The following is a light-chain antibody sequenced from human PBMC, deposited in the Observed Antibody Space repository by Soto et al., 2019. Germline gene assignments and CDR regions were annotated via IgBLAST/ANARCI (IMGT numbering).Light chain of an antibody. V-gene: IGKV3-15*01. J-gene: IGKJ2*01. CDR2: GAS. Sequence: EVVMTQSPDTLSVSPGESATLSCRARQSISNNLAWYQQKPGQAPRLLIYGASTRTTGIPARFSGSGSGTEFTLTISNLQSEDFAVYYCQQYNNWPYTFAQGTKLEI. CDR3: QQYNNWPYT. CDR1: QSISNN.